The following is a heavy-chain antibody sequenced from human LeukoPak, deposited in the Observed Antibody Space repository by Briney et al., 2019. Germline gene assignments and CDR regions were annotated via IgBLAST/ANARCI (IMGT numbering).Heavy chain of an antibody. CDR3: AKTRNWFDS. V-gene: IGHV3-23*01. J-gene: IGHJ5*01. CDR1: GFTFRNFA. CDR2: LSGGGESL. Sequence: GGSLRLSCAASGFTFRNFAISWVRQAPGKGLEWVSTLSGGGESLYYADSVKGRFTVSSDNSLTTVCLQMNSLRAEDTGVYFCAKTRNWFDSWGLGTHVTVSS.